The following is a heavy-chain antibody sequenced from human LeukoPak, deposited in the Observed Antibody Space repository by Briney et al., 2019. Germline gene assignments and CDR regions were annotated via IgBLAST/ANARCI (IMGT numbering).Heavy chain of an antibody. J-gene: IGHJ4*02. V-gene: IGHV4-34*01. CDR1: GGSFSGYY. D-gene: IGHD6-19*01. CDR2: INHSGST. CDR3: ARGGGRSIAVAANDY. Sequence: SETLSLTCAVYGGSFSGYYWSWIRQPPGKGLEWIGEINHSGSTNYNPSRKSRVTISVDTSKNQFSLKLSSVTAADTAVYYCARGGGRSIAVAANDYWGQGTLVTVSS.